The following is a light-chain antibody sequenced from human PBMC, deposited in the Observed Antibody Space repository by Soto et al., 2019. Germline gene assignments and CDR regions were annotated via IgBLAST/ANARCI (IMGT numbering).Light chain of an antibody. J-gene: IGKJ5*01. Sequence: GSRVTITCRASQSISSWLAWYQQKPGKAPKLLIYDASSLESGVPSRFSGSGSGTEFTLTISSLQPEDFATYYCQQSYRTPPITFGQGTRLEIK. V-gene: IGKV1-5*01. CDR1: QSISSW. CDR2: DAS. CDR3: QQSYRTPPIT.